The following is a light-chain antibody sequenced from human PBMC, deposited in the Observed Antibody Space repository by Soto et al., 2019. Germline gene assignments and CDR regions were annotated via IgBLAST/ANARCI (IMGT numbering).Light chain of an antibody. J-gene: IGKJ5*01. Sequence: DIQMTQSPSSLSASVGDRVTITCRARQNINSYLNWYQQKPGKAPKLLIYAASSLQSGVPSRFSGSGSGTDFTLTISSLQPEDFATYYCQQSYSTPRITFGQGTRLEIK. CDR1: QNINSY. CDR3: QQSYSTPRIT. V-gene: IGKV1-39*01. CDR2: AAS.